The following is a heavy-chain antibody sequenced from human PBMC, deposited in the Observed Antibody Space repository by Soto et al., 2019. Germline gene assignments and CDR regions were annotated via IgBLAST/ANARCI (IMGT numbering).Heavy chain of an antibody. CDR2: ISGSGGST. V-gene: IGHV3-23*01. CDR3: AKMEIGYCSGGSCPNFDY. CDR1: GFDSSDYS. Sequence: GGSLRLSCTASGFDSSDYSMSWVRRAPGKGLEKVSAISGSGGSTYYADSVKGRFTISRDNSKNTLYLQMNSLRAEDTAVYYCAKMEIGYCSGGSCPNFDYWGQGTLVTVSS. J-gene: IGHJ4*02. D-gene: IGHD2-15*01.